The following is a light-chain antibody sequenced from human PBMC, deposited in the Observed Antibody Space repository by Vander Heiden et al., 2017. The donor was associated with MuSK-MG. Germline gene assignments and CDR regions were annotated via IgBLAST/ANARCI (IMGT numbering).Light chain of an antibody. CDR1: QSISSW. J-gene: IGKJ4*01. CDR2: KAA. Sequence: DIQMTQSPSTLSASVGDRGSITCRASQSISSWLAWYQQKTRKAPKLLIYKAASIGSGVPPRCSGSGAGTAVTLTISSRQPDDFATDYCQQYNSYPRLTFGGGTKVEIK. V-gene: IGKV1-5*03. CDR3: QQYNSYPRLT.